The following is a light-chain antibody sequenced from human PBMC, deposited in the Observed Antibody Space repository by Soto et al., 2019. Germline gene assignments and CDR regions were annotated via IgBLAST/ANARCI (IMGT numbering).Light chain of an antibody. J-gene: IGKJ2*01. CDR1: QSVSSY. V-gene: IGKV3-11*01. CDR2: DAS. Sequence: EIVLTQSPATLSLSPGERATLSCRASQSVSSYLAWYQQKPGQAPRLLIYDASNRATGIPARFSGSGSGTDFTLTISRLEPEDFAVYYCQQYGTSPFTFGLGTKLDIK. CDR3: QQYGTSPFT.